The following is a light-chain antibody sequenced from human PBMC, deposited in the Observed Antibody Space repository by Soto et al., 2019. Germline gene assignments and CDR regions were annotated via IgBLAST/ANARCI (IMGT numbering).Light chain of an antibody. J-gene: IGKJ1*01. CDR1: QSISRW. CDR2: DAS. V-gene: IGKV1-5*01. CDR3: QQYNSYSWT. Sequence: DSQIAQSPSTLSASIGNHDPITCRDSQSISRWLSWYQQKSRKAPKFLIYDASSWERGGPSRFSGSGSGTEFTLTTISLQPDDFATYYCQQYNSYSWTFGQGTKVDIK.